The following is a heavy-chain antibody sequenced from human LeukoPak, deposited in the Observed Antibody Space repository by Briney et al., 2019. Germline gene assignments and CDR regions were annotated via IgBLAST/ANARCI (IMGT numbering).Heavy chain of an antibody. CDR3: ARSRGGYYYDSRHFDY. D-gene: IGHD3-22*01. Sequence: VASVKVSCKASGYTFTSYGISWVRQAPGQGLEWVGWISAYNGNTNYAQKLQGRVTMTTDTSTSTAYMELRSLRSDDTAVYYCARSRGGYYYDSRHFDYWGQGTLVTVSS. J-gene: IGHJ4*02. CDR2: ISAYNGNT. CDR1: GYTFTSYG. V-gene: IGHV1-18*01.